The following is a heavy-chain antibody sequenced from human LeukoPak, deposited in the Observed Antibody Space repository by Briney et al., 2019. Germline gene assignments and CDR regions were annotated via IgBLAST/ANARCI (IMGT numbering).Heavy chain of an antibody. V-gene: IGHV3-43*02. D-gene: IGHD2-15*01. Sequence: GGSLRLSCAASGFTFSNYAMIWVRQAPGKGLEWVSLISWDGGSTYYADSVKGRFTISRDNSKNSLYLQMNSLRTEDTALYYCAKEGDIVVVAPGYGMDVWGQGTTVTVSS. CDR2: ISWDGGST. J-gene: IGHJ6*02. CDR1: GFTFSNYA. CDR3: AKEGDIVVVAPGYGMDV.